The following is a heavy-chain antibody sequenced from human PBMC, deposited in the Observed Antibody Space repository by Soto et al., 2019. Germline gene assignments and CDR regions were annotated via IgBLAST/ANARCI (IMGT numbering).Heavy chain of an antibody. Sequence: SETLSLTCTVSGDSISSGGYYWSWIRQHPGKGLEWIGYIYYSGSTNYNPSLQTRVTISVDNSKNQFSLKLSSVTAADTAVYFCARYDYGSGNDYNIDSWGQGTLVTVSS. V-gene: IGHV4-31*03. CDR2: IYYSGST. D-gene: IGHD3-10*01. CDR3: ARYDYGSGNDYNIDS. J-gene: IGHJ4*02. CDR1: GDSISSGGYY.